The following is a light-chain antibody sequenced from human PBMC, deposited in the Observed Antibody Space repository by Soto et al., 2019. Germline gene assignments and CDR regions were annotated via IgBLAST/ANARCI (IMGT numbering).Light chain of an antibody. J-gene: IGLJ1*01. V-gene: IGLV2-8*01. Sequence: QSALTQPPSAAGSPGQSVTIYCTGTSSAGGGYNYVSWYQQHPGKAPKLMIYEVRKQPSGVPDRCSGSKSGNTASLTVSGLQAEDEADYYCSSYAGSNRGVFGTGTKVTVL. CDR2: EVR. CDR1: SSAGGGYNY. CDR3: SSYAGSNRGV.